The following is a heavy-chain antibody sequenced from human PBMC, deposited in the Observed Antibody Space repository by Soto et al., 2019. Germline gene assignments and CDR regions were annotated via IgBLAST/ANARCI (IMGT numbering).Heavy chain of an antibody. D-gene: IGHD1-26*01. Sequence: EVQLVESGGGLVQPGGSLRLSCAASGFTFSSYSMNWVRQAPGKGLEWVSYISSSSSTIYYADSVKGRFTISRDNAKNTLYLQMNGLRAEDTAVYYCAREEGLLNWFDPWGQGTLVTVSS. J-gene: IGHJ5*02. CDR2: ISSSSSTI. V-gene: IGHV3-48*01. CDR1: GFTFSSYS. CDR3: AREEGLLNWFDP.